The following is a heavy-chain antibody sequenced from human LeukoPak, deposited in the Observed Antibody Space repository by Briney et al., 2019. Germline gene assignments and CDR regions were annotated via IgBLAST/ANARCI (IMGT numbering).Heavy chain of an antibody. V-gene: IGHV4-34*01. J-gene: IGHJ4*02. CDR3: ARDYYGSGSSKFDY. CDR2: INRSGST. D-gene: IGHD3-10*01. Sequence: SETLSLTCAVYGGSFSGYYWSWIRQPPGKGLEWIGEINRSGSTNYNPSLKSRVTISVDTSKNQFSRKLSSVTAADTAVYYCARDYYGSGSSKFDYWGQGTLVTVSS. CDR1: GGSFSGYY.